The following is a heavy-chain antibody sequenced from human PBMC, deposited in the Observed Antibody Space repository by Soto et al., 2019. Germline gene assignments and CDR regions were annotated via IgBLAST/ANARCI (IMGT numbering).Heavy chain of an antibody. J-gene: IGHJ3*02. CDR3: ASGPLFLSDYMWGTNIEEAFGI. Sequence: QVQLQQWGAGLLKPSETLSLTCAVYGGSFSGYYWSWIRQPPGKGLEWIGEINHSGSTNYNPSLKSRVTISVDTSKNQFSLKLSSVTAADTAVYYCASGPLFLSDYMWGTNIEEAFGIWGQGTMVTVSS. CDR1: GGSFSGYY. V-gene: IGHV4-34*01. D-gene: IGHD3-16*01. CDR2: INHSGST.